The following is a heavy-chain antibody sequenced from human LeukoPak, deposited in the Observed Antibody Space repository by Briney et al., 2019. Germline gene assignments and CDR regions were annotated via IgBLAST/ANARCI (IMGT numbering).Heavy chain of an antibody. CDR3: AMHSSSWYYYYYYYMDV. D-gene: IGHD6-13*01. CDR2: IYHSGST. J-gene: IGHJ6*03. CDR1: GYSISSGYY. V-gene: IGHV4-38-2*02. Sequence: SSETLSLTCTVSGYSISSGYYWGWIRQPPGKGLEWIGSIYHSGSTYYNPSLKSRVTISVDTSKNQFSLKLSSVTAADTAVYYCAMHSSSWYYYYYYYMDVWGKGTTVTVSS.